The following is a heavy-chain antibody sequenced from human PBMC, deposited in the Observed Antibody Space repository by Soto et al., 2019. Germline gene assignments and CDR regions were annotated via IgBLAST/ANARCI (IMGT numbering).Heavy chain of an antibody. CDR3: ARAFYGDSDY. Sequence: GGSLRLSCAASGFTFSSYEMNWVRQAPGKGLEWVSYISSSGSTIYYADSMKGRFTISRDNAKNSLYLQMNSLRAEDTAVYYCARAFYGDSDYWGQGTLVTVSS. CDR2: ISSSGSTI. D-gene: IGHD4-17*01. J-gene: IGHJ4*02. CDR1: GFTFSSYE. V-gene: IGHV3-48*03.